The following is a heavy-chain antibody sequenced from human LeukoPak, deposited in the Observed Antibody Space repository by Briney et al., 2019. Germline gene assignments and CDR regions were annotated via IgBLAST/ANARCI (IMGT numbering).Heavy chain of an antibody. J-gene: IGHJ4*02. D-gene: IGHD3-3*01. CDR3: ARFVGDYDFWSGYYGSYFDY. CDR1: GFTFSSYA. V-gene: IGHV3-23*01. Sequence: GGSLRLSCAASGFTFSSYAMSWVRQAPGKGLEWVSAISGSGGSTYYADSVKGRFTISRDNSKNTLYLQMNSLRAEDTAVYYCARFVGDYDFWSGYYGSYFDYWGQGTLVTVSS. CDR2: ISGSGGST.